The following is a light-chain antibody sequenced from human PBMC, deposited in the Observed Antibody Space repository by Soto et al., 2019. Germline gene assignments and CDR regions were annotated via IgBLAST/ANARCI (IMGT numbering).Light chain of an antibody. CDR2: DVS. J-gene: IGLJ2*01. CDR1: SSDVGGCNC. Sequence: HSVLTQPASVSGSPGQSITISCTGTSSDVGGCNCVSWYQQHPGKAPKLMIYDVSNRPSGVSDRFSGTKSGNMASLTISGLQAEDEADFYCSSYTSTNTSVVFGGGTKLTVL. V-gene: IGLV2-14*03. CDR3: SSYTSTNTSVV.